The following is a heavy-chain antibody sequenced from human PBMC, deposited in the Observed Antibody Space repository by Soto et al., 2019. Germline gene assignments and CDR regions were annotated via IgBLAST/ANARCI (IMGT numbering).Heavy chain of an antibody. V-gene: IGHV3-21*01. D-gene: IGHD6-19*01. Sequence: GSLRLSCVASGFTFSDYSVSWVRQAPGKGLEWLSSISSSSTFTHYADSVKGRFTTSRDNAKNSLYLQMNSLRAEDTAVYYCAAPYSTGHRLLGYWGQGTLVTVSS. CDR1: GFTFSDYS. J-gene: IGHJ4*02. CDR3: AAPYSTGHRLLGY. CDR2: ISSSSTFT.